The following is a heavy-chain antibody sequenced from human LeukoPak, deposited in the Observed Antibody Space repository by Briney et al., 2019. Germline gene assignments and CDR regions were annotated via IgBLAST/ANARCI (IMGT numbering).Heavy chain of an antibody. J-gene: IGHJ4*02. D-gene: IGHD2-8*01. V-gene: IGHV3-21*01. Sequence: GGSLRLSCAASGFTFSSYSMNWVRQAPGKGLEWVSFISSSGSYIYYTDSVKGRFTISRDNAKNSLYLQMTSLRADDTAVYYCARDNPMVYATYDHWGQGPLVTVSS. CDR2: ISSSGSYI. CDR3: ARDNPMVYATYDH. CDR1: GFTFSSYS.